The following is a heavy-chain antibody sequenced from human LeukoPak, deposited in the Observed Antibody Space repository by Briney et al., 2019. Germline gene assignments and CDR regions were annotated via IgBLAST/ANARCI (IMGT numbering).Heavy chain of an antibody. CDR2: ISFDGSEK. CDR1: GFTFSSYG. Sequence: SGRSLRLSCAASGFTFSSYGMNWVRQAPGNGLEWVAVISFDGSEKYYVDSVKGRFTISRDNAKNSLYLQMNSLRAEDTGVYYCARGPPLFDPWGQGTLVAVSS. CDR3: ARGPPLFDP. J-gene: IGHJ5*02. V-gene: IGHV3-30*03.